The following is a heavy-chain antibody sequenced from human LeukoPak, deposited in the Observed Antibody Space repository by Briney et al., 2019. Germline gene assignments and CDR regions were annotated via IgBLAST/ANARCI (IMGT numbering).Heavy chain of an antibody. D-gene: IGHD3-22*01. J-gene: IGHJ4*02. CDR3: ARLSQTPDYYSNGGYYYLGY. V-gene: IGHV1-8*01. CDR1: RYTFTSYD. CDR2: MNPNTGRT. Sequence: ASVKVSCKASRYTFTSYDINWVREAAGQGLEWMGWMNPNTGRTGFAQKFQGRLTMTRDTSISTAYMELSSLRSEDTAVYFCARLSQTPDYYSNGGYYYLGYWGQGTPVTVSS.